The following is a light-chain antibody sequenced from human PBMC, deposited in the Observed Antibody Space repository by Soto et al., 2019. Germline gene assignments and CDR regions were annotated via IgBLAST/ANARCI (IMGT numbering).Light chain of an antibody. CDR1: SSNIGGNY. V-gene: IGLV1-47*01. CDR3: AAWDDSLSGWV. CDR2: RNN. Sequence: QAVVTQPPSASGTPGQRVTISCSGSSSNIGGNYVYWYQQLPGTAPKVLIYRNNQRPSGVPDRFSGSKSGTSASLAISGLRSEDEADYHCAAWDDSLSGWVFGGGTKLTVL. J-gene: IGLJ3*02.